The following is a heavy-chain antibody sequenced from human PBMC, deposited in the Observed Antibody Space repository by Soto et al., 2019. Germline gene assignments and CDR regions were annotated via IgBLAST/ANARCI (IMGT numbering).Heavy chain of an antibody. CDR1: GYTFTSYA. V-gene: IGHV1-3*01. J-gene: IGHJ6*02. Sequence: ASVKVSCKASGYTFTSYAMHWVRQAPGQRLEWMGWINAGNGNTKYSQKFQGRVTITRDTSASTAYMELSSLRSEDTAVYYCARESVTTNPDYYYGMDVWGQGTTVTVSS. CDR2: INAGNGNT. D-gene: IGHD4-4*01. CDR3: ARESVTTNPDYYYGMDV.